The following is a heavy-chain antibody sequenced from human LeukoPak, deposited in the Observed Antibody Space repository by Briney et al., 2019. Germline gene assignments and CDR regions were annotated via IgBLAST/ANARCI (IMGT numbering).Heavy chain of an antibody. CDR1: GFTFSNSD. Sequence: TGGSLRPSCAASGFTFSNSDMNWVPQAPGKGLEWVSGVSWNGSRTHYADSVKGRFTISRDNSKNTLFLQLNSLRADDAAVYYCARDPQPGAPDYFDYWGQGTLVTVSS. CDR2: VSWNGSRT. CDR3: ARDPQPGAPDYFDY. V-gene: IGHV3-35*01. J-gene: IGHJ4*02. D-gene: IGHD3-10*01.